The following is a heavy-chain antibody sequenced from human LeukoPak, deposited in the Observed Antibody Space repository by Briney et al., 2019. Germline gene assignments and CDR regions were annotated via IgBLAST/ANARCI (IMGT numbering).Heavy chain of an antibody. V-gene: IGHV3-23*01. CDR2: ISGSGGST. CDR3: AKGGGDKFTWYYYDSSGYPLH. CDR1: GFTISSYA. J-gene: IGHJ4*02. Sequence: GGSQRLSCAASGFTISSYAMSWVRQAPGKGLEWVSAISGSGGSTYYADSVKGRFTISRDNSKNTLYLQTNSLRAEDTAVYYCAKGGGDKFTWYYYDSSGYPLHWGQGTLVTVSS. D-gene: IGHD3-22*01.